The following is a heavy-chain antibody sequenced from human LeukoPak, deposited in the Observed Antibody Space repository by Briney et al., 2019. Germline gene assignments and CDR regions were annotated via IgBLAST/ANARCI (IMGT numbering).Heavy chain of an antibody. CDR3: ARGHTWIQLWYFDY. J-gene: IGHJ4*02. CDR2: INPNSGGT. D-gene: IGHD5-18*01. Sequence: GASVKVSCKASGYTFTGYYMHWVRQAPGQGLEWMGWINPNSGGTNYAQKFQGRVTMTRDTSISTAYMKLSRLRSDDTAVYYCARGHTWIQLWYFDYWGQGTLVTVSS. CDR1: GYTFTGYY. V-gene: IGHV1-2*02.